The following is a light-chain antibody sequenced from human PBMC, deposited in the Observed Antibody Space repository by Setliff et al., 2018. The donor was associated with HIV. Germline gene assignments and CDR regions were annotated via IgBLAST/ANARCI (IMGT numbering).Light chain of an antibody. Sequence: QSVLAQPRSVSGSPGQSVTISCTGTNTNVGRYNYVYWYQQHPGKAPKVIIYDVNKRPSGVPDRFSGSKSANTASLTISALQPEDEADYYCCPYAGSYTFVTFGGGTKVTVL. CDR3: CPYAGSYTFVT. J-gene: IGLJ2*01. CDR1: NTNVGRYNY. CDR2: DVN. V-gene: IGLV2-11*01.